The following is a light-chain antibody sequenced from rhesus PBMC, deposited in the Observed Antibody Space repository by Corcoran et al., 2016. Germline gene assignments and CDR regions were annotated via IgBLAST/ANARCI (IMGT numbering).Light chain of an antibody. J-gene: IGKJ4*01. CDR2: KAS. Sequence: DIQMTQSPSSLSASVGDRVSITCQASQGLSNNLAWYQLKPGKVPKLLIYKASTLQSGVPSRFSGSGSGTDFTLTISSLQPEDFATYYCQHGYGIPLTFGGGTKVELK. V-gene: IGKV1-25*01. CDR1: QGLSNN. CDR3: QHGYGIPLT.